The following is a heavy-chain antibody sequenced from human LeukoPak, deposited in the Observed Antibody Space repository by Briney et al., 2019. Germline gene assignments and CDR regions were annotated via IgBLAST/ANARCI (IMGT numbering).Heavy chain of an antibody. CDR3: AKDFWSGYYPNY. J-gene: IGHJ4*02. CDR2: SGSGGST. CDR1: GFTFSSYA. D-gene: IGHD3-3*01. V-gene: IGHV3-23*01. Sequence: GGSLILSCAASGFTFSSYAMSRVRQAPGKGLEWVSGSGSGGSTYYADSVKGRFTISRDNSKNTLYLQMNSLRAEDTAVYYCAKDFWSGYYPNYWGQGTLVTVSS.